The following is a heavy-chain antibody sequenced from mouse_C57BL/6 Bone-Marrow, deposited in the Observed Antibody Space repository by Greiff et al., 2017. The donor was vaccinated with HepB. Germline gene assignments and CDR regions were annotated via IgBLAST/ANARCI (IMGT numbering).Heavy chain of an antibody. CDR3: AGYYYDSNYYAY. J-gene: IGHJ2*01. Sequence: EVKLMEPGGGLVKPGGSLKLSCAASGFTFSDYGMHWVRQAPEKGLEWVAYISSGSSTIYYADTVKGRFTISRDNAKNTLFLQITSLRSEDTAMYYYAGYYYDSNYYAYWGQGTTLTVTS. CDR1: GFTFSDYG. D-gene: IGHD1-1*01. CDR2: ISSGSSTI. V-gene: IGHV5-17*01.